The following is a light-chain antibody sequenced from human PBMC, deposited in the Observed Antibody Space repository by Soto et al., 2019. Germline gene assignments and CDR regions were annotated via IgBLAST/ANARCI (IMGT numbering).Light chain of an antibody. Sequence: EIVLTQSPGTLSLSPGERATLSCRASQSVNSNYLAWYQRKPCQAPRLLIYGASNRATDIPYRFSASGSGTDFTLTITRLEAEEFAVYCCQQYDSTPATFGQGTKVEVK. V-gene: IGKV3-20*01. CDR3: QQYDSTPAT. CDR2: GAS. J-gene: IGKJ1*01. CDR1: QSVNSNY.